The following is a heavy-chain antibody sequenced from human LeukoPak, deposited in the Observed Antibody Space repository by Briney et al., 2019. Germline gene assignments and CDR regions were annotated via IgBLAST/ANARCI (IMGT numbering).Heavy chain of an antibody. D-gene: IGHD4-17*01. CDR3: ARHGDFCFDN. V-gene: IGHV3-7*03. CDR1: GFTFSHYW. J-gene: IGHJ4*02. CDR2: INPDGSEK. Sequence: GGALRLSCVVSGFTFSHYWMNWVRQAPGKGLEYVAYINPDGSEKNCVDSVKGRFSISRDNAQNTLFLQMNSLRAEDTALYYCARHGDFCFDNWGQGTPVTVS.